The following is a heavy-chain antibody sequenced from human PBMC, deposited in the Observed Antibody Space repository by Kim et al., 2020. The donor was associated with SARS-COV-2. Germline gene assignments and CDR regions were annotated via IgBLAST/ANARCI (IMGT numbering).Heavy chain of an antibody. CDR1: GNSIRNFY. J-gene: IGHJ5*02. D-gene: IGHD3-9*01. CDR3: AGSRTGYYP. Sequence: SETLSLTCTVSGNSIRNFYWTWIRHPPGKGLEWIGYVHHSGDTYYNPSLESRVAMSIDTSKNQFSLNLMSVTAADTAVYYCAGSRTGYYPWGQGTLVTVSS. CDR2: VHHSGDT. V-gene: IGHV4-59*13.